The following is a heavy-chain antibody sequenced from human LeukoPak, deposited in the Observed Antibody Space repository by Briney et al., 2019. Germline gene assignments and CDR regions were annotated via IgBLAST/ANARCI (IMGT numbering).Heavy chain of an antibody. D-gene: IGHD4-17*01. CDR1: GFTFSSYW. J-gene: IGHJ4*02. CDR3: ARVGGDSGRGWDPVDY. CDR2: INSDGSST. V-gene: IGHV3-74*01. Sequence: GGSLRLSCAASGFTFSSYWMHWVRQAPGKGLVWVSRINSDGSSTSYADSVKGRFTISRDNAKNSLYLQMNSLTAEDTAVYYCARVGGDSGRGWDPVDYWGQGTLVTVSS.